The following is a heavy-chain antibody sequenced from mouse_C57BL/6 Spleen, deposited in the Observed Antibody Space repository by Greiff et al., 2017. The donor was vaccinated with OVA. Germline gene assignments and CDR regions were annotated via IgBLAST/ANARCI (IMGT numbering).Heavy chain of an antibody. CDR1: GFTFSNYW. V-gene: IGHV6-3*01. CDR2: IRLKSDNYAT. CDR3: TSPIYYYGSSYGY. J-gene: IGHJ2*01. D-gene: IGHD1-1*01. Sequence: EVKLQESGGGLVQPGGSMKLSCVASGFTFSNYWMNWVRQSPEKGLEWVAQIRLKSDNYATHYAESVKGRFTISRDDSKSSVYLQMNNLRAEDTGIYYCTSPIYYYGSSYGYWGQGTTLTVSS.